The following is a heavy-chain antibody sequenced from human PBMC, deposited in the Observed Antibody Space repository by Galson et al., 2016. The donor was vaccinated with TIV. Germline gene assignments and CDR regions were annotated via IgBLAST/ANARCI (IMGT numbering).Heavy chain of an antibody. V-gene: IGHV1-3*01. CDR1: GYTFTSYT. Sequence: SVKVSCKASGYTFTSYTMHWVRQAPGQRLEWMGWINAYNGNTRYSQKFRDRVTITRDTSATTDYMETYIERSRMKSEDTAVYYCVRARVKHFDFWGQGTLVTVSS. CDR3: VRARVKHFDF. CDR2: INAYNGNT. J-gene: IGHJ4*02.